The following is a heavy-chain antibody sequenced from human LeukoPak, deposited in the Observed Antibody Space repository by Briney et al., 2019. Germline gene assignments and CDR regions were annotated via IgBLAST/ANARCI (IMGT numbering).Heavy chain of an antibody. J-gene: IGHJ5*02. CDR3: ARSERQAYDFWSGYTRRGWFDP. CDR1: GGSISSGGYY. V-gene: IGHV4-30-2*01. Sequence: SQTLSLTCPVSGGSISSGGYYRSWIRQPPGKGLEWIGYIYHSGSTYYNPSLKSRVTISVDRSKNEFSLKLSSVTAADTAVYYCARSERQAYDFWSGYTRRGWFDPWGQGTLVTVSS. CDR2: IYHSGST. D-gene: IGHD3-3*01.